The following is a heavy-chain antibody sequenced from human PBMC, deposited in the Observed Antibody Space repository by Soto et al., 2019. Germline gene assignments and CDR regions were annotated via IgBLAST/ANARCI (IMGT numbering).Heavy chain of an antibody. D-gene: IGHD2-15*01. J-gene: IGHJ4*02. CDR3: ARGIYCSGGSCYGVFDY. CDR2: IGTAGDT. CDR1: GFTFSSYD. Sequence: EVQLVESGGGLVQPGGSLRLSCAASGFTFSSYDMHWVRQATGKGLEWVSAIGTAGDTYYPGSVKGRFTISRENAKNSLYLQMNSLSAGDTAVYYCARGIYCSGGSCYGVFDYWGQGTLVTVSS. V-gene: IGHV3-13*01.